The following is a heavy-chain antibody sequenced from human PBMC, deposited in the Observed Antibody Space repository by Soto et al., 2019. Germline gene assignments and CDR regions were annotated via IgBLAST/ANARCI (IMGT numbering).Heavy chain of an antibody. V-gene: IGHV3-73*01. D-gene: IGHD3-10*01. J-gene: IGHJ6*02. CDR1: GFTFSGSA. Sequence: GGSLRLSCAASGFTFSGSAMHWVRQASGKGLEWVGRIRSKANSYATAYAASVKGRFTISRDDSKNTAYLQMNSLKTEDTAVYYCTRSITMVRGVSLTYYYYGMDVWGQGTTVTV. CDR3: TRSITMVRGVSLTYYYYGMDV. CDR2: IRSKANSYAT.